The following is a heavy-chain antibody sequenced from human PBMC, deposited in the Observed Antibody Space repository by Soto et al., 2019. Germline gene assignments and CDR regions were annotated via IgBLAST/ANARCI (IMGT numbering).Heavy chain of an antibody. J-gene: IGHJ4*02. Sequence: GGSLRLSCAASGFNFNSYTINWVRQAPGKRLEWLSSISSSGYIFSTDSVRGRFTISRDNAKNSVYLQINSLRAEDTAVYYCARGGVSTRTFDYWGQGTPVTVSS. V-gene: IGHV3-21*01. CDR2: ISSSGYI. CDR3: ARGGVSTRTFDY. D-gene: IGHD3-3*01. CDR1: GFNFNSYT.